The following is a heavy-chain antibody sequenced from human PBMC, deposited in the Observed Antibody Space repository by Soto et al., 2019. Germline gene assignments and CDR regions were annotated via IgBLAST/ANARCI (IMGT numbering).Heavy chain of an antibody. CDR1: GGSISSYY. CDR2: IYYSGST. V-gene: IGHV4-59*01. D-gene: IGHD3-3*01. J-gene: IGHJ6*03. CDR3: ARVTTIFGVVSYYYYMDV. Sequence: SETLSLTCTVSGGSISSYYWSWIRQPPGKGLEWIGYIYYSGSTNYNPSLKSRVTISVDTSKNQFSLKLSSVTAANTAVYYCARVTTIFGVVSYYYYMDVWGKGTTVTVSS.